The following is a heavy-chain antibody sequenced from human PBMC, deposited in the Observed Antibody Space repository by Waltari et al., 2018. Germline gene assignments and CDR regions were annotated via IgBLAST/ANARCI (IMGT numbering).Heavy chain of an antibody. V-gene: IGHV4-31*03. CDR2: IYYSGGP. Sequence: QVQLQESGPGLVKPSQTLSLTCTVSGGSISSGGYYWSWIRQHPGKGLEWIGYIYYSGGPYYNPSLKSRVTISVDTSKNQFSLKLSSVTAADTAVYYCARIRRTYYYDSSGYQNKTDAFDIWGQGTMVTVSS. D-gene: IGHD3-22*01. CDR1: GGSISSGGYY. CDR3: ARIRRTYYYDSSGYQNKTDAFDI. J-gene: IGHJ3*02.